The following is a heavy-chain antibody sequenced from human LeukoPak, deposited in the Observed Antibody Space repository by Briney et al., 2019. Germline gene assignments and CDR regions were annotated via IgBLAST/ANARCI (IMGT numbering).Heavy chain of an antibody. CDR3: ARGHPTMVRGVIITSSWFDP. D-gene: IGHD3-10*01. Sequence: ASVKVSCKASGYTFTSYDINWVRQATGQGLEWKGSMNPNSGNTGYAQKFQGRVTMTRNTSISTAYMELSSLRSEDTAVYYCARGHPTMVRGVIITSSWFDPWGQGTLVTVSS. J-gene: IGHJ5*02. V-gene: IGHV1-8*01. CDR2: MNPNSGNT. CDR1: GYTFTSYD.